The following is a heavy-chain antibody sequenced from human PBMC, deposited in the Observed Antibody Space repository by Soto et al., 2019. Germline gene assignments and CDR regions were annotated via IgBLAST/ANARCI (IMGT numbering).Heavy chain of an antibody. CDR3: VKDDGGYPSTAPH. CDR1: GITISNYP. J-gene: IGHJ4*02. Sequence: DVQLLESGGGLVQPGGSLRLSCAASGITISNYPMSWVRQAPGKGLDWVSGISGSGDRTYYADSAKGRFTISKDISRNSLSLQLDSLGVEGTAVYFCVKDDGGYPSTAPHWGQGTLVTVSS. V-gene: IGHV3-23*01. CDR2: ISGSGDRT. D-gene: IGHD3-22*01.